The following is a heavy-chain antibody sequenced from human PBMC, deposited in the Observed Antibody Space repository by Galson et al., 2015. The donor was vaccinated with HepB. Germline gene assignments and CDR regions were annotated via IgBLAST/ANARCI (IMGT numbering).Heavy chain of an antibody. CDR2: IRSCSSYI. CDR1: GFTFSSYS. Sequence: SLRLSCAASGFTFSSYSMNWVRQAPGKGLEWVSFIRSCSSYIYYADSVKGRFTISRDNSKNTLYLQMNSLRAEDTAVYYCAKAAYCSGGSCYSGWFDPWGQGTLVTVSS. J-gene: IGHJ5*02. CDR3: AKAAYCSGGSCYSGWFDP. V-gene: IGHV3-21*01. D-gene: IGHD2-15*01.